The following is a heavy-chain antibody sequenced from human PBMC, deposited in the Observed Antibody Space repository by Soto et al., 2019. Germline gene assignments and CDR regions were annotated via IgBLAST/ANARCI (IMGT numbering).Heavy chain of an antibody. CDR1: GVSFNSYG. D-gene: IGHD3-22*01. Sequence: QVQILQSGTEVKRPGSSVKVSCKTSGVSFNSYGFAWVRQAPGRGLEWVGKINPASQLTNYEQRLQGRFTITADTSTRTTYMELSGLTSADTAVDFCASMRVARLDHWGQGTLVTVSS. V-gene: IGHV1-69*09. CDR3: ASMRVARLDH. CDR2: INPASQLT. J-gene: IGHJ4*02.